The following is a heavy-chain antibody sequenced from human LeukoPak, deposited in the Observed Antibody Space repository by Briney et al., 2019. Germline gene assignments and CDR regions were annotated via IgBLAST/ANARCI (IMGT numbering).Heavy chain of an antibody. D-gene: IGHD2-15*01. CDR3: AKSYCSGGSCYPYYYYYPMDV. Sequence: GGSLRLSCAASGFTFSSSSINWVRQAPGKGLEWVSYISSGSTYIYYADSVKGRFTISRDNAKNSLYLQMNSLRAGDSTVYYCAKSYCSGGSCYPYYYYYPMDVWGQGTTVTVSS. V-gene: IGHV3-21*01. J-gene: IGHJ6*02. CDR2: ISSGSTYI. CDR1: GFTFSSSS.